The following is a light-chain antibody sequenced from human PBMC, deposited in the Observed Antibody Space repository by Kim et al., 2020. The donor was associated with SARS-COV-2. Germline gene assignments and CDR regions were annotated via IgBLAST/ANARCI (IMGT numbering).Light chain of an antibody. CDR1: SGSIADNY. V-gene: IGLV6-57*03. CDR2: ENT. CDR3: QSYNITNII. Sequence: FLLTQPHSVSESPGKTVTLSCTRSSGSIADNYVQWYQQRPGSAPTLVISENTQRPSGVPDRFSGSIDSSSNSASLTISGLQTEDEADYYCQSYNITNIIFGGGTQLTVL. J-gene: IGLJ2*01.